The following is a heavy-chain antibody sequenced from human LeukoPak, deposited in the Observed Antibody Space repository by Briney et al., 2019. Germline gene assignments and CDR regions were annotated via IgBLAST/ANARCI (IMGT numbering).Heavy chain of an antibody. D-gene: IGHD3-10*01. J-gene: IGHJ3*02. CDR2: ISSSGSTI. CDR1: GFTFSSYE. Sequence: PGGSLRLSCAASGFTFSSYEMNWVRQAPGKGLEWVSYISSSGSTIYYADSVKGRFTISRDNAKNSLYLQMNSLRAEDTAVYYCARGSVLLWFDAFDIWGQGTMVTVSS. V-gene: IGHV3-48*03. CDR3: ARGSVLLWFDAFDI.